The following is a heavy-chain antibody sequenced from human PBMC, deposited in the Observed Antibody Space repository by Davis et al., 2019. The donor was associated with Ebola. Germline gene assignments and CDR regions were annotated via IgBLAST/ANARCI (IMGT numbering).Heavy chain of an antibody. Sequence: PGGSLRLSCAASGFTFSKYGMYWFRLAPGKGLEWLSYIGAFSGHINIADSVEGRFTISRDNAKNSLSLHMNGLRDDDTAVYYWARRILGDSRGAVNVWGQGTTVTVSS. J-gene: IGHJ6*02. V-gene: IGHV3-48*02. CDR1: GFTFSKYG. CDR3: ARRILGDSRGAVNV. CDR2: IGAFSGHI. D-gene: IGHD2-15*01.